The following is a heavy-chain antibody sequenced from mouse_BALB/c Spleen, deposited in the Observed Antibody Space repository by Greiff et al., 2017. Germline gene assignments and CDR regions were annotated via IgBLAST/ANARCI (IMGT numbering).Heavy chain of an antibody. J-gene: IGHJ4*01. CDR1: GFSLTGYG. CDR3: ARDRSGTKASYAMDY. CDR2: IWGDGST. Sequence: VKLQESGPGLVAPSQSLSITCTVSGFSLTGYGVNWVRQPPGKGLEWLGMIWGDGSTDYNSALKSRLSISKDNSKSQVFLKMNSLQTDDTARYYCARDRSGTKASYAMDYWGQGTSVTVSS. D-gene: IGHD1-3*01. V-gene: IGHV2-6-7*01.